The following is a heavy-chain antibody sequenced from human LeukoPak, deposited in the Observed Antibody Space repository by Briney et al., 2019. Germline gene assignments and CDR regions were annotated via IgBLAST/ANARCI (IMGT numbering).Heavy chain of an antibody. CDR3: ARSTRRSSSWYNWFDP. CDR1: GYTFTSYY. D-gene: IGHD6-13*01. CDR2: INPSGGST. Sequence: EASVKVSCKASGYTFTSYYMHWVRQAPGQGLEWMGIINPSGGSTSYAQKFQGRVTMTRDTSTSTVYMELSSLRSEDTAVYYCARSTRRSSSWYNWFDPWGQGTLVTVSS. J-gene: IGHJ5*02. V-gene: IGHV1-46*01.